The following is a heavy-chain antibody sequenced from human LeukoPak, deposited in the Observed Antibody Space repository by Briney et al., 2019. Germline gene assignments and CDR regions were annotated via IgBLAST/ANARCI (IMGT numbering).Heavy chain of an antibody. Sequence: HPVGSLRLSCAASGNYWMHWVRQVPGKGLVWVSHINSDGSWTSYADSVKGRFTISKDNAKNTVYLQMNSLRAEDTAVYYCVSFYEAYWGRGTLVTVSS. J-gene: IGHJ4*02. CDR3: VSFYEAY. CDR1: GNYW. V-gene: IGHV3-74*01. D-gene: IGHD2/OR15-2a*01. CDR2: INSDGSWT.